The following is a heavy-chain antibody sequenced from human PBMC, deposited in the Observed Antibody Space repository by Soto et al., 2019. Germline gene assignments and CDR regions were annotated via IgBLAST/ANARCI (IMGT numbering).Heavy chain of an antibody. CDR1: GFSLSTSGMC. J-gene: IGHJ4*02. CDR3: ARMVPNYYDSSGYYYFDY. CDR2: IDWDDDK. D-gene: IGHD3-22*01. Sequence: SGPTLVNPTQTLTLTCTFSGFSLSTSGMCVSWIRQPPGKALEWLALIDWDDDKYYSTSLKTRLTISKDTSKNQVVLTMTNMVPVDTATYYCARMVPNYYDSSGYYYFDYWGQGTLVTVSS. V-gene: IGHV2-70*01.